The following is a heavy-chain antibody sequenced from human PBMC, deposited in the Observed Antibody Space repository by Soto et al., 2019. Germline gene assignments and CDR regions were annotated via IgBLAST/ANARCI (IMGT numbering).Heavy chain of an antibody. D-gene: IGHD1-1*01. V-gene: IGHV3-33*01. Sequence: GGSLRLSCAASGLPFNRNGMHWVRQAPGKGLEWVAVIWYDGSKEYYSDSVKGRFTISRDNSKNMLYLQMNSVRVEDTAVYSCARDRSAGNYFYYGMDVWGQGTTVTVSS. CDR1: GLPFNRNG. CDR2: IWYDGSKE. CDR3: ARDRSAGNYFYYGMDV. J-gene: IGHJ6*02.